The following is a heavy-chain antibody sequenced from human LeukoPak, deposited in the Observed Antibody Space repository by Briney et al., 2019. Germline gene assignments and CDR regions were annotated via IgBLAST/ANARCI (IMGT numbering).Heavy chain of an antibody. CDR1: GGSISSSSYY. Sequence: SETLSLTCTVSGGSISSSSYYWGWIRQPPGKGLEWIGSIYYSGSTYYNPSLKSRVTISVDTSKNQFSLKLSSVTAADTAVYYCARHRTYYYDSSGYYLPYYYYYMDVWGKGTTVTISS. CDR2: IYYSGST. V-gene: IGHV4-39*01. D-gene: IGHD3-22*01. J-gene: IGHJ6*03. CDR3: ARHRTYYYDSSGYYLPYYYYYMDV.